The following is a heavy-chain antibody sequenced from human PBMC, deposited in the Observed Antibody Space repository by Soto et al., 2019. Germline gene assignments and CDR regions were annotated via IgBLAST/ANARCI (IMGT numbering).Heavy chain of an antibody. D-gene: IGHD6-13*01. Sequence: GVLRLACAASGFTFSSYNINWVRQAPGKGLEWVSSISGSSGYIYYADAVKGRFTISRDNAKNSLYLQMNSLRAEDTAVYYCARDPMAAAHYYFDYWGQGTLVTVSS. CDR3: ARDPMAAAHYYFDY. V-gene: IGHV3-21*01. J-gene: IGHJ4*02. CDR1: GFTFSSYN. CDR2: ISGSSGYI.